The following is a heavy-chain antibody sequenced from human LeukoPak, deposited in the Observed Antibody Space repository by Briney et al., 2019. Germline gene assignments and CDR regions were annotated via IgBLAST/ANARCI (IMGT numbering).Heavy chain of an antibody. CDR1: GFTFSSYG. D-gene: IGHD3-22*01. J-gene: IGHJ4*02. Sequence: PGGSLRLSCAASGFTFSSYGMHWVRQAPGKGLEWVAVIWFDGSNKHYADSVKGRFTISRDNSKNTLYLQMNSLRAEDTAVYYCATGDYYDSSGYSQSADYWGQGTLVTVSS. V-gene: IGHV3-33*01. CDR2: IWFDGSNK. CDR3: ATGDYYDSSGYSQSADY.